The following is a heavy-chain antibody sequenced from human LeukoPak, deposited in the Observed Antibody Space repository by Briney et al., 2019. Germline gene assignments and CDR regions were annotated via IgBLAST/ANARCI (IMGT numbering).Heavy chain of an antibody. CDR1: GYTYTNYW. CDR2: LHPSDSHT. J-gene: IGHJ4*02. CDR3: VRPGHSGGYAY. V-gene: IGHV5-10-1*01. Sequence: WESLKISCKGSGYTYTNYWTTWVRHIPGKGMEWIGRLHPSDSHTNYSPSFQGHVTISADKSISTAYLQWNSLRASDTAVYYCVRPGHSGGYAYWVPGTLVIVSS. D-gene: IGHD1-26*01.